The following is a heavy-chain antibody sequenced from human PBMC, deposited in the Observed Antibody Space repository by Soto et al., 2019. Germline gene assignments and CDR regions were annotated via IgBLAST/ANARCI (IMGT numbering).Heavy chain of an antibody. CDR3: AKDRGSGWYVIDY. D-gene: IGHD6-19*01. J-gene: IGHJ4*02. CDR2: ISYDGSNK. CDR1: GFTFSSYG. V-gene: IGHV3-30*18. Sequence: QVQLVESGGGVVQPGRSLRLSCAASGFTFSSYGMHWVRQAPGKGLEWVAVISYDGSNKYYADSVKGRFTISRDNSKNTLYLQMTSLRAEDTAVYYCAKDRGSGWYVIDYWGQGTLVTVSS.